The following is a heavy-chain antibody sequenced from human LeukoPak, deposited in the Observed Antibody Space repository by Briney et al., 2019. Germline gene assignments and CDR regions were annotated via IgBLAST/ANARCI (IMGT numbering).Heavy chain of an antibody. CDR2: IYDGGST. V-gene: IGHV4-59*01. Sequence: SETLCLTCTVSGGSISTYSWSWIRQPPGKGLEWIGLIYDGGSTYYNPSLKSRVSISLDMSKNHVSLKLNSVTSPDTAVYYCARAGPRREGYNFDYWGQGTVDPVSS. J-gene: IGHJ4*02. CDR1: GGSISTYS. D-gene: IGHD5-24*01. CDR3: ARAGPRREGYNFDY.